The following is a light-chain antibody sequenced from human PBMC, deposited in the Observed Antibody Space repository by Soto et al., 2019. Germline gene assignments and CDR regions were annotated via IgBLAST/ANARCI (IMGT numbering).Light chain of an antibody. J-gene: IGKJ2*01. CDR3: PQYYSRPPYT. CDR1: HSASHN. V-gene: IGKV3D-15*01. CDR2: GAP. Sequence: IVLTPSPATLSVSPGDRATLSCRASHSASHNLACNQQKPCQTPRLLIYGAPTRATGGPPRFSGSRSRTEFTLTVSSLQFDDFAVEDCPQYYSRPPYTFGQGTKVDIK.